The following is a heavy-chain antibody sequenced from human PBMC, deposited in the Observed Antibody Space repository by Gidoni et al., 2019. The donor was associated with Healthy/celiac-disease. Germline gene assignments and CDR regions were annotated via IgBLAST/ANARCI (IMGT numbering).Heavy chain of an antibody. CDR2: ISSSSSTI. D-gene: IGHD3-16*01. Sequence: EVQLVESGGGLVQPGGSLRLSCAASGFTFSSYSMNWVRQAPGKGLEWVSYISSSSSTIYYAESVKGRFTISRDNAKNSLYLQMNSLRDEDTAVYYCARRMGPDYDYVWGSYTVGYWGQGTLVTVSS. CDR3: ARRMGPDYDYVWGSYTVGY. J-gene: IGHJ4*02. CDR1: GFTFSSYS. V-gene: IGHV3-48*02.